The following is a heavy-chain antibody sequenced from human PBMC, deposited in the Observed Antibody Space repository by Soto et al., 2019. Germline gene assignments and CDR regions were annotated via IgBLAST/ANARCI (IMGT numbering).Heavy chain of an antibody. J-gene: IGHJ3*02. V-gene: IGHV3-74*01. Sequence: GGSLRLSCAASGFTFRSYWMHWVRQAPGKGLVWVSRINRGGSSTSYADSVKGRVTISRDTAKNTLYLQMNSLRAEDTAVYYCAKDRRITMIVVVISNDAFDIWGQGTMVTVSS. CDR1: GFTFRSYW. D-gene: IGHD3-22*01. CDR2: INRGGSST. CDR3: AKDRRITMIVVVISNDAFDI.